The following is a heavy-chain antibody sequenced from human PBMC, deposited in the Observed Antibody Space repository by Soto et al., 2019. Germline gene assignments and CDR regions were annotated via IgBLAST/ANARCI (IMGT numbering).Heavy chain of an antibody. CDR2: INHAGTT. V-gene: IGHV4-34*01. J-gene: IGHJ5*02. Sequence: QVQLQQWGAGLLKPSETLSLTCAVYGGSFSGYYYSWIRQPPGKGLEWIGEINHAGTTNYNPSLKSRVAVSVDVSKNQVSLKLNSVAAADTAMYSCARGRYYDGSGSLNWFDPWGQGTLVTVSS. D-gene: IGHD3-10*01. CDR1: GGSFSGYY. CDR3: ARGRYYDGSGSLNWFDP.